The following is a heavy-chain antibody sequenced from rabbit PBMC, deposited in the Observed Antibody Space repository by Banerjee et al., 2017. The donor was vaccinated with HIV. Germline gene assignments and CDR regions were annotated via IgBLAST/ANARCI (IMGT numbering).Heavy chain of an antibody. J-gene: IGHJ3*01. Sequence: QEQLKESGGDLVKPEGSLTLTCTASGFSFSSNYWICWVRQAPGKGLEWIACIDAGSSGSTDYASWAKGRFTISKTSSTTVTLQMTSLTAADTATYFCARDNIYDDRTRLDLWGPGTLVTVS. CDR1: GFSFSSNYW. CDR2: IDAGSSGST. V-gene: IGHV1S45*01. D-gene: IGHD2-1*01. CDR3: ARDNIYDDRTRLDL.